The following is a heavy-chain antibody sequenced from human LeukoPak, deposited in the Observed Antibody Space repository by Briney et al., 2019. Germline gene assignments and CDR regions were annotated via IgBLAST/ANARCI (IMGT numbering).Heavy chain of an antibody. D-gene: IGHD3-9*01. CDR3: ARPLPEGRYFDWLSPGYYYGMDV. CDR2: ISYDGSNK. J-gene: IGHJ6*02. V-gene: IGHV3-30*04. Sequence: GGPLRLSCAASGFTFSSYAMHWVRQAPGKGLEWAAVISYDGSNKYYADSVKGRFTISRDNSKNTLYLQMNSLRAEDTAVYYCARPLPEGRYFDWLSPGYYYGMDVWGQGTTVTVSS. CDR1: GFTFSSYA.